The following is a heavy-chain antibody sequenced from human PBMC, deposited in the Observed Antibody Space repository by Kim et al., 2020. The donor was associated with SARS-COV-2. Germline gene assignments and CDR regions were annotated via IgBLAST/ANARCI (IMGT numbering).Heavy chain of an antibody. J-gene: IGHJ4*02. CDR2: ITPIDGAT. Sequence: ASVKVSCKASGYTFTNHKIHWVRQAPGQGLEWMGIITPIDGATTYGQKFQGRVTLTRDTSTSTVYMELISLGSEGTAVYYCARDTTKWSFDHWGQGTLVTVSS. CDR1: GYTFTNHK. CDR3: ARDTTKWSFDH. D-gene: IGHD1-26*01. V-gene: IGHV1-46*01.